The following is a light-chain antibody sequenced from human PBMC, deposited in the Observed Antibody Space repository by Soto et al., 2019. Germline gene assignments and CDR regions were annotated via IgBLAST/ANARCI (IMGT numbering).Light chain of an antibody. J-gene: IGKJ1*01. Sequence: EMVMTQRTAMVSVSPGESATLSCRASQSVNSNYLAWYQQHPGQPPRLLIYGESTRAAGIPARFSGSGSGTEFTLTITSLKSEDFAVYYCQQYDNWPRTFGQGTKVDIK. V-gene: IGKV3-15*01. CDR1: QSVNSN. CDR2: GES. CDR3: QQYDNWPRT.